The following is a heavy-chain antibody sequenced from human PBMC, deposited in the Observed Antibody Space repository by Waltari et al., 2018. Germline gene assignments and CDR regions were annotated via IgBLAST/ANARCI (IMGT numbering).Heavy chain of an antibody. Sequence: QVQLVQSGAEVKKPGSSVKVSCKASGGTFSSYAISWVRQAPGQGLEWMGRINPNSGGTNYAQKFQGRVTMTRDTSISTAYMELSRLRSDDTAVYYCARADDSSWYTVDYWGQGTLVTVSS. CDR3: ARADDSSWYTVDY. V-gene: IGHV1-2*06. D-gene: IGHD6-13*01. CDR1: GGTFSSYA. J-gene: IGHJ4*02. CDR2: INPNSGGT.